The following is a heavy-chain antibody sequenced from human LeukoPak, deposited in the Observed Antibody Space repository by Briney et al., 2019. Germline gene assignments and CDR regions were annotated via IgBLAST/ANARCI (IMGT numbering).Heavy chain of an antibody. Sequence: ASVKVSCKASGGTFISYAISWVRQAPGQGLEWMGWINTNTGNPTYAQGFTGRFVFSLDTSVSTAYLQISSLKAEDTAVYYCARAYCSGGSCYFEPYDYWGQGTLVTVSS. CDR1: GGTFISYA. V-gene: IGHV7-4-1*02. CDR2: INTNTGNP. CDR3: ARAYCSGGSCYFEPYDY. D-gene: IGHD2-15*01. J-gene: IGHJ4*02.